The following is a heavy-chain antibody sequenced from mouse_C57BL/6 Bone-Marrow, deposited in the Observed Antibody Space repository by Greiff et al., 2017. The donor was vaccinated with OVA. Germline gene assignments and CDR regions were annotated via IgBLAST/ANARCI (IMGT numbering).Heavy chain of an antibody. D-gene: IGHD2-3*01. CDR1: GYTFTTYP. CDR2: FHPYNDDT. Sequence: VQLVESGAELVKPGASVKMSCKASGYTFTTYPIEWMKQNHGKSLEWIGNFHPYNDDTKYNEKFKGKATLTVEKSSSTVYLELSRLTSDDSAVYYCARRGDGYFFWYFDVWGTGTTVTVSS. CDR3: ARRGDGYFFWYFDV. V-gene: IGHV1-47*01. J-gene: IGHJ1*03.